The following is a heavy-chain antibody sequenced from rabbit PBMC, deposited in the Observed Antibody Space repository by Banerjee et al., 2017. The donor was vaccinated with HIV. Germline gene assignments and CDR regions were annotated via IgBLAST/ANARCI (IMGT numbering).Heavy chain of an antibody. CDR3: VKSTSTVSSYGEL. CDR1: GFDFSSYGV. Sequence: QEQLEESGGGLVQPGGSLKLSCKASGFDFSSYGVSWVRQAPGKGLEWIAYISSGGSTWYTSWVNGRFTISRSTSLNTVDLKMTSLTVADTATYFCVKSTSTVSSYGELWGQGTLVTVS. D-gene: IGHD8-1*01. V-gene: IGHV1S43*01. J-gene: IGHJ3*01. CDR2: ISSGGST.